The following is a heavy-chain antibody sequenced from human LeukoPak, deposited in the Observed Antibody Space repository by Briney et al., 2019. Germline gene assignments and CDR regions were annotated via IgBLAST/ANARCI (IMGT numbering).Heavy chain of an antibody. CDR3: ARGRIFGVVRYYYYMDV. V-gene: IGHV1-8*03. J-gene: IGHJ6*03. D-gene: IGHD3-3*01. CDR1: GGTFSSYD. Sequence: ASVKVSCKASGGTFSSYDINWVRQATGQGLEWMGWMNPNSGNTGYAQKFQGRVTITRNTSISTAYMELSSLRSEDTAVYYCARGRIFGVVRYYYYMDVWGKGTTVTVSS. CDR2: MNPNSGNT.